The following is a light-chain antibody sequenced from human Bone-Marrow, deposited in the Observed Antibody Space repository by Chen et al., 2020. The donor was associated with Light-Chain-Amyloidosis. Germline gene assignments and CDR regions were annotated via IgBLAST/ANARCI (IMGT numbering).Light chain of an antibody. Sequence: DIVMTQSPDSLAVSLGERATIHCKSSESLLYRSNNKNYLGWYQQKPGQSPELLMYWASTRESGVPDRFSGSGSGTDFTLTISSLQAEDVAVYYCQQYYSTPYTFGQGTKLEIQ. CDR1: ESLLYRSNNKNY. J-gene: IGKJ2*01. CDR2: WAS. CDR3: QQYYSTPYT. V-gene: IGKV4-1*01.